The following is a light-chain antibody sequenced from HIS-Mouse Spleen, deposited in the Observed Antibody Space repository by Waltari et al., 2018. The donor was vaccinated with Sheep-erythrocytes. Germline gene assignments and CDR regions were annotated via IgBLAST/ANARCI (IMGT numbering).Light chain of an antibody. CDR1: QDISNY. Sequence: DIQMTQSPSSLSASVGDRVTITCQASQDISNYLNWYQQKPGKAPKLLIYAASSLPSGVPSRFSGSGSGTDFTLTISSLQPEDFATYYCQQSYSTPPTFGGGTKVEIK. J-gene: IGKJ4*01. V-gene: IGKV1-39*01. CDR2: AAS. CDR3: QQSYSTPPT.